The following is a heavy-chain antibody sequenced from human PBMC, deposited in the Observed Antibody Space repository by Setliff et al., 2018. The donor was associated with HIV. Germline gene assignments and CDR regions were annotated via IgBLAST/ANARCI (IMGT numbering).Heavy chain of an antibody. CDR2: IYYSGST. J-gene: IGHJ4*02. D-gene: IGHD1-26*01. Sequence: PSETLSLTCTVSGGSISSGGYYWSWIRQHPGKGLEWIGYIYYSGSTYYNPSLKSRVTISVDTSKNQFSLKLSSVTAADTAVYYCAIRSRLGGSSNYFDSWGQGALVTVPQ. V-gene: IGHV4-31*03. CDR1: GGSISSGGYY. CDR3: AIRSRLGGSSNYFDS.